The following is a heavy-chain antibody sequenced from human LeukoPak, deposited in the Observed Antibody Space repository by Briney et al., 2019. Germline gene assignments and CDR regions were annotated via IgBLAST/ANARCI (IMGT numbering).Heavy chain of an antibody. CDR3: ASVSSGYYYGPGNAFDI. D-gene: IGHD3-22*01. CDR1: GYTFTSYG. CDR2: INPNSGGT. J-gene: IGHJ3*02. V-gene: IGHV1-2*02. Sequence: GASVKVSCKASGYTFTSYGISWVRQAPGQGLEWMGWINPNSGGTNYAQKFQGRVTMTRDTSISTAYMELSRLRSDDTAVYYCASVSSGYYYGPGNAFDIWGQGTMVTVSS.